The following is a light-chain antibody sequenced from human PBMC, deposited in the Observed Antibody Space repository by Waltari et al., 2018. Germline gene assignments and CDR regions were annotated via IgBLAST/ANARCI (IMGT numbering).Light chain of an antibody. CDR1: SSDVGRYNH. CDR2: EVR. V-gene: IGLV2-14*03. Sequence: QSALTQPASVSGSPGQSITISCTGTSSDVGRYNHVSWYQQHPGKSPKFMIYEVRKRPAGSSHRFSGSKSDNTASVTISGRQAEDEADYYCSSYTSSATWIFGGGTKLTVL. CDR3: SSYTSSATWI. J-gene: IGLJ2*01.